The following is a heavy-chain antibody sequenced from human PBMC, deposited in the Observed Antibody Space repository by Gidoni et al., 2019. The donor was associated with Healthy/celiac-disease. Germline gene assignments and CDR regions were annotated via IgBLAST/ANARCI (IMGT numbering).Heavy chain of an antibody. Sequence: VPLQKSSPGLVQPSQTLSLTCTVSGGPITSGGYYWSWIRQHPGKGLEWIGYIYYRGSTYYNPSLKSRVTISVDTSKNQFSLKLSSVTAADTAVDYCARDGGGSGTYYYMDVWGKGTTVTVSS. V-gene: IGHV4-31*03. CDR3: ARDGGGSGTYYYMDV. D-gene: IGHD3-10*01. CDR1: GGPITSGGYY. J-gene: IGHJ6*03. CDR2: IYYRGST.